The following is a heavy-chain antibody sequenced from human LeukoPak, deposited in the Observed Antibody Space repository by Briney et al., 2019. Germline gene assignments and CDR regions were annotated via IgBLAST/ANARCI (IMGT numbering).Heavy chain of an antibody. CDR3: ARSGEDYDFWSGCYPDAFDI. CDR1: GFTFSSYA. D-gene: IGHD3-3*01. V-gene: IGHV3-23*01. J-gene: IGHJ3*02. Sequence: GGSLRLSCAASGFTFSSYAMSWVRQAPGKGLEWVSAISGSGGSTYYADSVKGRFTISRDNAKNSLYLQMNSLRAEDTAVYYCARSGEDYDFWSGCYPDAFDIWGQGTMVTVSS. CDR2: ISGSGGST.